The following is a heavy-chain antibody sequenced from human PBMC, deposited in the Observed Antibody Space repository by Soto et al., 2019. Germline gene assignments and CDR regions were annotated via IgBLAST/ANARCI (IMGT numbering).Heavy chain of an antibody. D-gene: IGHD3-16*01. J-gene: IGHJ4*02. CDR1: GFIFSDYW. CDR2: INNDGTST. Sequence: EVQLVESGGGLVQPGGSLRLSCAASGFIFSDYWMHWVRQIPGKGLVWVSRINNDGTSTKYADSVKGRFTISRDNARKMLYLQMSGLRVDDTAVYYCATAQYYERSDYWGQGTLVTVSS. V-gene: IGHV3-74*01. CDR3: ATAQYYERSDY.